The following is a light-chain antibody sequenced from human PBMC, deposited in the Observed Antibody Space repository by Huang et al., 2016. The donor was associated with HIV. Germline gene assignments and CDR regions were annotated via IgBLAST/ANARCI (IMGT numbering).Light chain of an antibody. Sequence: EIVLTQSPATLSLSPGEGATLSCRASQSVSSNLAWYQQKPGQAPRLLIYDVSNRAIGTPARFSGSGSGTDFTLTIRSLEPEDFAVYYCQQRTNWPRSITFGQGTRLEMK. J-gene: IGKJ5*01. V-gene: IGKV3-11*01. CDR2: DVS. CDR1: QSVSSN. CDR3: QQRTNWPRSIT.